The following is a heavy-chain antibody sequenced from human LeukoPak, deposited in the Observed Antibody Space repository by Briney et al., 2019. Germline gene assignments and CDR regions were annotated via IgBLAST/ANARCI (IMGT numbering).Heavy chain of an antibody. CDR1: GFTFSSYG. V-gene: IGHV3-30*02. D-gene: IGHD3-22*01. J-gene: IGHJ3*02. CDR2: IRYDGSNK. CDR3: ARLPITMIVVVISKGNDAFDI. Sequence: GGSLRLSCAASGFTFSSYGMHWVRQAPGKGLEWVAFIRYDGSNKYYADSVKGRFTISRDNSKNTLYLQMNSLRAEDTAVYYCARLPITMIVVVISKGNDAFDIWGQGTMVTVSS.